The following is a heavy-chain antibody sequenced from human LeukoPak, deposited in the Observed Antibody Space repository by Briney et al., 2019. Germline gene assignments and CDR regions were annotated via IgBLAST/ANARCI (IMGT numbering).Heavy chain of an antibody. D-gene: IGHD4-17*01. J-gene: IGHJ4*02. CDR3: ARDYGYGDYVYFDY. CDR2: INPSGGST. V-gene: IGHV1-46*01. Sequence: ASVKVSCKASGYIFTSYYMHWVRQAPGQGLEWMGMINPSGGSTSYAQKFQGRVTMTTDTSTSTAYMELSSLRSEDTAVYYCARDYGYGDYVYFDYWGQGTLVTVSS. CDR1: GYIFTSYY.